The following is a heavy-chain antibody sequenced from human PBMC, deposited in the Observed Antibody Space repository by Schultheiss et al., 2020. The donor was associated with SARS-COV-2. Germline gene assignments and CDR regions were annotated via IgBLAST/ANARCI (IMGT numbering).Heavy chain of an antibody. J-gene: IGHJ6*02. CDR2: INPNSGGT. Sequence: ASVKVSCKASGYTFNSYHIHWVRQAPGQGLEWMGWINPNSGGTNYAQKFQGRVTMTRDTSTSTAYMELSSLRSEDTAVYYCASSLAVAAPGYYYYYGMDVWGQGTTVTVSS. CDR1: GYTFNSYH. V-gene: IGHV1-2*02. D-gene: IGHD6-19*01. CDR3: ASSLAVAAPGYYYYYGMDV.